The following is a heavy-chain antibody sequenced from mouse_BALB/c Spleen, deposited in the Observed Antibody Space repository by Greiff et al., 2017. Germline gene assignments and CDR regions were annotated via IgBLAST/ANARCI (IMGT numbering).Heavy chain of an antibody. V-gene: IGHV5-6-5*01. D-gene: IGHD2-4*01. CDR1: GFTFSSYA. J-gene: IGHJ4*01. Sequence: EVQLVESGGGLVKPGGSLKLSCAASGFTFSSYAMSWVRQTPEKRLEWVASISSGGSTYYPDSVKGRFTISRDNARNILYLQMSSLRSEDTAMYYCASYDYDYAMDYWGQGTSVTVSS. CDR3: ASYDYDYAMDY. CDR2: ISSGGST.